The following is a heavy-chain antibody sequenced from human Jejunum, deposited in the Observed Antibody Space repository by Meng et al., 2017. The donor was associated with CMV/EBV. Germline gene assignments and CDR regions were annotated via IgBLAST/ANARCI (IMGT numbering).Heavy chain of an antibody. D-gene: IGHD1-1*01. J-gene: IGHJ5*02. CDR3: AREAAESNWNAESYPDP. V-gene: IGHV1-69*06. CDR1: NSYR. CDR2: FIPIFDTA. Sequence: NSYRVSWVRQAPGQGLQWMGRFIPIFDTANYAQNFQGRVTITADKSTNTVYMELSSLRSDDTAVYYCAREAAESNWNAESYPDPWGQGTLVTVSS.